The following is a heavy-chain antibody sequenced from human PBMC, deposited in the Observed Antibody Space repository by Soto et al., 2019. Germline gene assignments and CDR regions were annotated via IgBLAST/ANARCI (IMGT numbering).Heavy chain of an antibody. D-gene: IGHD3-22*01. Sequence: ASVKVSCKASGYTFTSYGISWVRPAPGQGLEWMGWISAYNGNTNYAQKLQGRVTMTTDTSTSTAYMELRSLRSDDTAVYYCARSYYDSSGYYEDDWFDPWGQGTLVTVSS. V-gene: IGHV1-18*01. CDR2: ISAYNGNT. CDR3: ARSYYDSSGYYEDDWFDP. J-gene: IGHJ5*02. CDR1: GYTFTSYG.